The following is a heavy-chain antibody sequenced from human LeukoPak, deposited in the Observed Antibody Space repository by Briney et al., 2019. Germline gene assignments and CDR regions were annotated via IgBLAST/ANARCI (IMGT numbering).Heavy chain of an antibody. CDR1: GFTFSNYA. D-gene: IGHD2/OR15-2a*01. J-gene: IGHJ4*02. CDR2: FSGSGGST. CDR3: ATSGLSRFGF. Sequence: GGSLRLSCAASGFTFSNYAMSWVRPAPGKGLEWVSAFSGSGGSTYYADSVKGRFTISRDNSKNTLYLQMNSLRAGDTAVYYCATSGLSRFGFWGQGTLVTVSS. V-gene: IGHV3-23*01.